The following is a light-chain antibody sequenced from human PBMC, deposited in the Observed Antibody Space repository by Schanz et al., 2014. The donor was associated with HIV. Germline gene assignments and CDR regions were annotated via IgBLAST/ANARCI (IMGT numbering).Light chain of an antibody. CDR2: DVS. V-gene: IGLV2-23*02. CDR1: NSDVGGYKS. Sequence: QSALTQPASVSGSPGQSITISCTGTNSDVGGYKSVSWYQQHPGKAPKLMIYDVSKRPSGVSNRFSGSKSGDTASLTISGLQAEDEADYYCCSYVGSRSWVFGAGTKVTVL. J-gene: IGLJ3*02. CDR3: CSYVGSRSWV.